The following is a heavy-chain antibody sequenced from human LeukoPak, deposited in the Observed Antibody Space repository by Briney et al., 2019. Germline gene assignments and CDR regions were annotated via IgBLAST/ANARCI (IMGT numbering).Heavy chain of an antibody. J-gene: IGHJ4*02. CDR3: AKDGTNYEFDY. V-gene: IGHV3-30*02. CDR2: IPFDGTNE. Sequence: GGSLRLSCAASGFTFSRSVMHWVRQTPGKRLEWLAFIPFDGTNENCADSVKGRFTISRDNSKNTLYLQMNSLRADDTAIYYCAKDGTNYEFDYWGQGTLVTVSA. D-gene: IGHD4/OR15-4a*01. CDR1: GFTFSRSV.